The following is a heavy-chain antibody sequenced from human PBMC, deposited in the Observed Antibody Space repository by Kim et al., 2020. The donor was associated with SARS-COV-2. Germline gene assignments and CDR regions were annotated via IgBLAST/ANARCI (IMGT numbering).Heavy chain of an antibody. Sequence: GGSLRLSCAASGFTFSSYAMHWVRQAPGKGLEWVAVISYDGSNKYYADSVKGRFTISRDNSKNTLYLQMHSLRAEDTAVYYCARGLGRGVRPVGSDAFDIWGQGTMVTVSS. V-gene: IGHV3-30*04. CDR1: GFTFSSYA. CDR2: ISYDGSNK. CDR3: ARGLGRGVRPVGSDAFDI. D-gene: IGHD1-26*01. J-gene: IGHJ3*02.